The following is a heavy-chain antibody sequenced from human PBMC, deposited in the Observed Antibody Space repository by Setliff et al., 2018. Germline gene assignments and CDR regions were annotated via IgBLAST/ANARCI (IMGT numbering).Heavy chain of an antibody. CDR3: ASPPIRQYNYYMDV. V-gene: IGHV3-33*01. CDR2: IRYDGSNI. Sequence: HPGGSLRLSCEASGFTFGSFGMHWVRQAPGKGLEWVADIRYDGSNIYYADSVKGRFTISRDNAKNSLFLKMNNLRVDDAAIYYCASPPIRQYNYYMDVWGKGTTVTVSS. CDR1: GFTFGSFG. D-gene: IGHD1-20*01. J-gene: IGHJ6*04.